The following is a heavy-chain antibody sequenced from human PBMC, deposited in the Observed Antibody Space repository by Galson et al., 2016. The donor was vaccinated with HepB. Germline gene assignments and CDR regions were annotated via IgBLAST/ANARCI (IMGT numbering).Heavy chain of an antibody. Sequence: SLRLSCAASGFTFSSYSMNWVRQAPGKGLEIISYISGSSTNIHYADSVKGRFSISRDNARNSLYLQMNSLRHEDTGVYYCARESSITFVTYYYGMDVWGQGTTVTVSS. D-gene: IGHD3-16*01. CDR3: ARESSITFVTYYYGMDV. J-gene: IGHJ6*02. CDR2: ISGSSTNI. CDR1: GFTFSSYS. V-gene: IGHV3-48*02.